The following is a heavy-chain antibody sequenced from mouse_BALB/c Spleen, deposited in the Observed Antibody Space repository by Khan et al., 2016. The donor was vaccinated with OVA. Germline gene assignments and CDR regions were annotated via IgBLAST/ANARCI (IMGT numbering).Heavy chain of an antibody. CDR3: VYHLTGLFAY. V-gene: IGHV5-6*01. Sequence: EVELVESGGDLVKPGGSLKLSCAASGLTFSSYSMSWVRQTPDKRLEWVASISSGGDYTYYPDIVQGRFTISRDNAKNTLYLQLSSLKSEDTAMYYGVYHLTGLFAYWGQGTLLTVSA. CDR2: ISSGGDYT. J-gene: IGHJ3*01. CDR1: GLTFSSYS. D-gene: IGHD1-3*01.